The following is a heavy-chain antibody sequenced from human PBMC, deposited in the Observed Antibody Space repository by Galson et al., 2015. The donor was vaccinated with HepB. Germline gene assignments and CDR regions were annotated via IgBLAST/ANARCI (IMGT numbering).Heavy chain of an antibody. V-gene: IGHV1-18*01. D-gene: IGHD5-18*01. CDR1: GYTFSRYG. CDR2: ISGDNANT. J-gene: IGHJ4*02. Sequence: SCKASGYTFSRYGISWVRQAPGQGLEWMGWISGDNANTSYAQKLQGRVTMTTDTSTSTAYMELTSLRSDDTAVYYCARGGYSYGKFDYWGQGTLVTVSS. CDR3: ARGGYSYGKFDY.